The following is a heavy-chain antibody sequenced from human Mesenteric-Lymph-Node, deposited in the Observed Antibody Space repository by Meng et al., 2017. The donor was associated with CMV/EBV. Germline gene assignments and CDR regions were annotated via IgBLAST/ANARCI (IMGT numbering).Heavy chain of an antibody. J-gene: IGHJ2*01. CDR2: INTKTGNP. CDR1: TFTTYA. V-gene: IGHV7-4-1*02. Sequence: TFTTYAINWVRQAPGQGPEWMGWINTKTGNPTYAQGFTGRIVLSLDTSVSTAYLQISSLKAEDTAVYYCARVQADILTGYSIWYFDLWGRGTLVTVSS. CDR3: ARVQADILTGYSIWYFDL. D-gene: IGHD3-9*01.